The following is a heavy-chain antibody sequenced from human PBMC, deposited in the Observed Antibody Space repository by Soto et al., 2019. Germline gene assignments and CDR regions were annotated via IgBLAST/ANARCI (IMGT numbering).Heavy chain of an antibody. CDR1: IYRFTSHW. CDR3: ARQFKGYNYGTGYYYYGMDV. D-gene: IGHD5-18*01. J-gene: IGHJ6*02. CDR2: IQPGDSDT. V-gene: IGHV5-51*01. Sequence: GESLKISCKGSIYRFTSHWVAWVRQMPGKGLEWMGVIQPGDSDTRYSPSFQGQVTISADKSISTAYLQWSSLKASDAAMYYCARQFKGYNYGTGYYYYGMDVWGQGTTVTVSS.